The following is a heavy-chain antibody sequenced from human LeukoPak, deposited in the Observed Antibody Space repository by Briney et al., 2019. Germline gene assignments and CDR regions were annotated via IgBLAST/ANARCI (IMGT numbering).Heavy chain of an antibody. CDR3: ATTSGYFYY. CDR1: AYTFTDYY. D-gene: IGHD1-26*01. J-gene: IGHJ4*02. Sequence: ASVKVSCKASAYTFTDYYVHWVRQAPRQGLEWMGRINPSSGDTNYAQNFQGRVTMTRDTSISTAYMELSRLRSDDTAVYYCATTSGYFYYWGQGTLVTVSS. CDR2: INPSSGDT. V-gene: IGHV1-2*06.